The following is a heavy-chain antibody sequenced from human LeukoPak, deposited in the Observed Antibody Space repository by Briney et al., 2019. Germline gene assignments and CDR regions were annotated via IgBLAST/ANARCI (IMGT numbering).Heavy chain of an antibody. CDR3: AAVSLGGYSYGSDAFDI. J-gene: IGHJ3*02. D-gene: IGHD5-18*01. CDR1: GFTFTSSA. V-gene: IGHV1-58*02. CDR2: IFVGSGNT. Sequence: SVKVSCKASGFTFTSSAMQWVRQARGQRLEWIGWIFVGSGNTNYAQKFQERVTITRDMSTSTAYMELSSLRSEDTAVYYCAAVSLGGYSYGSDAFDIWGQGTMVTVSS.